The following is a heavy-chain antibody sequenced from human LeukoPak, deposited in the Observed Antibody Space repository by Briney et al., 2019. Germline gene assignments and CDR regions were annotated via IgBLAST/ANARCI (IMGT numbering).Heavy chain of an antibody. J-gene: IGHJ4*01. CDR2: IYYSGST. V-gene: IGHV4-38-2*01. Sequence: SETLSLTCAVSGYSISSGYYWAWIRQPPRKGLEWIGSIYYSGSTYYNPSLKSRVTISVDTSKNQFSLKVSSVTAADTAVYYCARRGGDYSIDYWGQGTLVTVSS. D-gene: IGHD4-17*01. CDR1: GYSISSGYY. CDR3: ARRGGDYSIDY.